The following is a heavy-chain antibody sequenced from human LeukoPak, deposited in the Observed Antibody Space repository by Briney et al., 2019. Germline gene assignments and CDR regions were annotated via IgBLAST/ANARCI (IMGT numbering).Heavy chain of an antibody. Sequence: SETLSLTCTVSGGSISSSSYYWGWIRQPPGKGLEWIGSIYYSGSTYYNPSLKSRATISVDTSKNQFSLKLSSVTAADTAVYYCARRTVVSYYYYYYMDVWGKGTTVTVSS. D-gene: IGHD4-23*01. CDR1: GGSISSSSYY. V-gene: IGHV4-39*07. CDR3: ARRTVVSYYYYYYMDV. CDR2: IYYSGST. J-gene: IGHJ6*03.